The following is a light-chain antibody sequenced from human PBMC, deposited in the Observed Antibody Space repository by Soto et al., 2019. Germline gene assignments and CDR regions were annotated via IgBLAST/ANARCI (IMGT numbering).Light chain of an antibody. CDR3: QQSETYPLP. CDR1: QTISTW. V-gene: IGKV1-5*01. J-gene: IGKJ5*01. CDR2: DAS. Sequence: DSQMTQSPSTLSACVGDRVIITWRACQTISTWFAWYQHTPGKAPNLLIYDASTLMSGVPSRSSGSGSRTEFTLTISSLQPGDFATYYCQQSETYPLPFGQGTRLEIK.